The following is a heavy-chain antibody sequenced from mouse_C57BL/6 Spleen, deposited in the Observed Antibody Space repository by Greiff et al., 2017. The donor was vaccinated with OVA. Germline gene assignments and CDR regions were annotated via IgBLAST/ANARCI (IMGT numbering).Heavy chain of an antibody. V-gene: IGHV1-74*01. D-gene: IGHD2-4*01. Sequence: QVQLQQPGAELVKPGASVKVSCKASGYTFTSYWMHWVKQRPGQGLEWIGRIHPSDSDTNYNQKFKGKATLTVAKSSSTAYMQLSSLTSEDSAVYYCAMCYYDYDGGFAYWGPGTLVTVSA. CDR2: IHPSDSDT. J-gene: IGHJ3*01. CDR3: AMCYYDYDGGFAY. CDR1: GYTFTSYW.